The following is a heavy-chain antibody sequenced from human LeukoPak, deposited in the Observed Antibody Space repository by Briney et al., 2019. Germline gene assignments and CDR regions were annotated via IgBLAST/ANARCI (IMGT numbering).Heavy chain of an antibody. CDR2: ISSISSYI. J-gene: IGHJ4*02. CDR1: GFTFSTYG. D-gene: IGHD3-9*01. Sequence: GGSLRLSCVASGFTFSTYGMHWVRQAPGKGLEWVSSISSISSYIYYADSVKGRFTISRDNSKNTLYLQMNSLRAEDTAVYYCAKAGSYYDILTGFYYFDYWGQGTLVTVSS. V-gene: IGHV3-21*01. CDR3: AKAGSYYDILTGFYYFDY.